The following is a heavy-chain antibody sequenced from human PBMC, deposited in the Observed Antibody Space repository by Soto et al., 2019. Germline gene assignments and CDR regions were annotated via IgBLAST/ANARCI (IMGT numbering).Heavy chain of an antibody. CDR3: ASSYGSGYRAFDY. D-gene: IGHD3-10*01. V-gene: IGHV1-69*02. CDR2: INPILSMS. Sequence: QVQLVQSGAEVRKSGSSVKVSCKASGDTFSFYSINWVRQAPGLGLEWMGRINPILSMSNYAQRFQGRVPMTADKSTSTAYMELSGLRSEDTAIYYCASSYGSGYRAFDYWGQGALVTVSS. CDR1: GDTFSFYS. J-gene: IGHJ4*02.